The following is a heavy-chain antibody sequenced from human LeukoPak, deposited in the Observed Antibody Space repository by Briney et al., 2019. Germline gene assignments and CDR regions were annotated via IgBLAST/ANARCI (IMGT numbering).Heavy chain of an antibody. J-gene: IGHJ4*02. CDR3: AKSDDSSGYYYEIDY. CDR1: GFTFSSYG. CDR2: ISDSGAET. Sequence: TGGSLRLSCGASGFTFSSYGMSWVRQPPGKGLEWVSAISDSGAETYNADSVKGRFTISRDNSKNTLYLQMNSLRAEDTAVYYCAKSDDSSGYYYEIDYWGQGTLVTVSS. D-gene: IGHD3-22*01. V-gene: IGHV3-23*01.